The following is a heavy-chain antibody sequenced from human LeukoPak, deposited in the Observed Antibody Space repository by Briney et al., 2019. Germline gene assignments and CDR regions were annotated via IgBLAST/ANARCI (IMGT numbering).Heavy chain of an antibody. CDR1: GFTFSSYS. J-gene: IGHJ4*02. CDR3: ARDLAVAGYLDY. Sequence: PGGSLRLSCAASGFTFSSYSMNWVRQAPGKGLEWVSSISSSSSYMYYADSVKGRFTISRDNAKNSLYLQMNSLRAEDTAVYYCARDLAVAGYLDYWGQGTLVTVSS. D-gene: IGHD6-19*01. V-gene: IGHV3-21*01. CDR2: ISSSSSYM.